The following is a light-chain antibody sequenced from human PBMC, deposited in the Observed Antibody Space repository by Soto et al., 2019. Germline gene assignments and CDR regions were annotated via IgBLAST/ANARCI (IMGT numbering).Light chain of an antibody. Sequence: QSVLTQPPSVSGAPGQRVTISCTGSGSNIGAGYDVHWYQQLPGTAPKLLIYGNSNRPSGVPDRFSGSKSGTSASLAITGLQAEDEADYSCQSYDSSLSGWRVFGGGTKLTVL. V-gene: IGLV1-40*01. CDR3: QSYDSSLSGWRV. J-gene: IGLJ3*02. CDR1: GSNIGAGYD. CDR2: GNS.